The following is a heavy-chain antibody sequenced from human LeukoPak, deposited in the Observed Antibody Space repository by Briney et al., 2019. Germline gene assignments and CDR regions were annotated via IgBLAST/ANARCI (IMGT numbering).Heavy chain of an antibody. CDR3: VRDSVTSANY. V-gene: IGHV1-69*05. Sequence: SVKVSCKASGGSFSSYAISWVRQGPGQGLEWMGRIIPFFGTSNYAQKFQGRVTITTNESTTTVYMELSGLRFDDTAIYYCVRDSVTSANYWGQGTQVAVSS. CDR2: IIPFFGTS. J-gene: IGHJ4*02. CDR1: GGSFSSYA. D-gene: IGHD4-17*01.